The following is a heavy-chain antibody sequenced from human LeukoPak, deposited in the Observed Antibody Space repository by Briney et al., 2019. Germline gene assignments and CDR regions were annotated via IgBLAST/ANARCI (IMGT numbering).Heavy chain of an antibody. D-gene: IGHD6-13*01. CDR2: IYYSGST. J-gene: IGHJ4*02. Sequence: SETLSLTCTVSGGSISSYYWSWIRQLPGKGLEWIGYIYYSGSTYYNPSLKSRVTISVDRSKNQFSLKLSSVTAADTAVYYCASNGIAAAGYWGQGTLVTVSS. CDR3: ASNGIAAAGY. CDR1: GGSISSYY. V-gene: IGHV4-59*12.